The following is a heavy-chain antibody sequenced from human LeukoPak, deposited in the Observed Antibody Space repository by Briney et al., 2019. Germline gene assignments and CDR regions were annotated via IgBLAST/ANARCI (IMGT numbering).Heavy chain of an antibody. CDR2: ISSSSSYT. CDR1: GFTFSDYY. V-gene: IGHV3-11*03. Sequence: GGSLRVSCAASGFTFSDYYMSWIRQAPGKGLEWVSYISSSSSYTNYADSVKGRFTISRDNAKNSLYLQMNSLRAEDTAVYYCARSYRYCSSTSCSPYWGQGTLVTISS. CDR3: ARSYRYCSSTSCSPY. J-gene: IGHJ4*02. D-gene: IGHD2-2*01.